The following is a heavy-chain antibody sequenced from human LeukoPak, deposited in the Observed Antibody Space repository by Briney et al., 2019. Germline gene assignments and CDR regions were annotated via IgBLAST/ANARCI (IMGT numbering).Heavy chain of an antibody. D-gene: IGHD2-15*01. V-gene: IGHV3-15*01. Sequence: PGGSLRLSCAVSGLTLSNVWMSWVRQAPGKGLEWVGRIRSRGDGGTTDFAAPVKGRFTISRDDSKNTLYLQMNSLTSEDTAVYYCSQGSAQYFDYWGQGTLVTVSS. J-gene: IGHJ4*02. CDR3: SQGSAQYFDY. CDR2: IRSRGDGGTT. CDR1: GLTLSNVW.